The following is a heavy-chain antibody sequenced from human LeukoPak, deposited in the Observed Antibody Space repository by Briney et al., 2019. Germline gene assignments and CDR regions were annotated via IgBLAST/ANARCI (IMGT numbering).Heavy chain of an antibody. CDR1: GFPFSSYW. V-gene: IGHV3-74*01. CDR2: INSDGGRA. J-gene: IGHJ4*02. Sequence: GGSLRLSCAASGFPFSSYWMFWVRQAPGKGLVWVSRINSDGGRASYADSVKGRFTISRDNAKNTLYLQMNSLRAEDTAVYYCAIEGYSGYDRGYWGQGTLVTVS. D-gene: IGHD5-12*01. CDR3: AIEGYSGYDRGY.